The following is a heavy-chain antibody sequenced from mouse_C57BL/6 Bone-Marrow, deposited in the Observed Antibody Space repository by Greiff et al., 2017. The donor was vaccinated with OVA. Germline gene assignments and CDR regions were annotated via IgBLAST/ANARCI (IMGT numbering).Heavy chain of an antibody. CDR3: ARWDSKRYFDV. Sequence: EVQLQQSGPELVKPGASVKISCKASGYTFTDYYMNWVKQSHGKSLEWIGDINPNNGGTSYNQKFKGKATLTVDKSSSTAYMELRSLTSEDSAVYACARWDSKRYFDVWGTGTTVTVSS. CDR2: INPNNGGT. J-gene: IGHJ1*03. CDR1: GYTFTDYY. V-gene: IGHV1-26*01. D-gene: IGHD2-5*01.